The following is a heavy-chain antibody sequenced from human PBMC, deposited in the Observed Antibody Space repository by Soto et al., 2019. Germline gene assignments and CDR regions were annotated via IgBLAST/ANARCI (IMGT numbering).Heavy chain of an antibody. D-gene: IGHD1-26*01. CDR2: VNHNGRN. Sequence: PSETLSLTCDVYGGSFSCYFWNWIRQSPGKGLEWIGKVNHNGRNNYNPSLKSRVTISLDMSKKQISLKLTSVTAAGTAVYYCARGGSSHWQVAFDFWGQGTMVTVSS. J-gene: IGHJ3*01. V-gene: IGHV4-34*01. CDR1: GGSFSCYF. CDR3: ARGGSSHWQVAFDF.